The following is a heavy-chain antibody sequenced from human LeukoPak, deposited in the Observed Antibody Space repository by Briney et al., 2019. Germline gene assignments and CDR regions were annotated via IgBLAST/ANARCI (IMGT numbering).Heavy chain of an antibody. CDR1: GYSISSGYY. J-gene: IGHJ4*02. Sequence: ETLSLTCIVSGYSISSGYYWGWIRQPPGKGLEWIGSIYYSGSTYYNPSLKSRVTISVDTSKNQFSLKLSSVTAADTAVYYCARQYRGSYYVGTFDYWGQGTLVTVSS. CDR3: ARQYRGSYYVGTFDY. D-gene: IGHD1-26*01. CDR2: IYYSGST. V-gene: IGHV4-38-2*02.